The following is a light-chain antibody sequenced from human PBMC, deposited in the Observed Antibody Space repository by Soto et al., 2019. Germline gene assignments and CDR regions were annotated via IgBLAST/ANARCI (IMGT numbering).Light chain of an antibody. CDR1: QSVSSSY. V-gene: IGKV3-20*01. CDR3: QQYGSSPWT. CDR2: GAS. J-gene: IGKJ1*01. Sequence: ENVLTQCPGTLSLSPGERATLSCRASQSVSSSYLAWYQQKPGQAPRLLIYGASSRATGIPDRFSGSGSGTDFTLTISSLEPEDFAVYYCQQYGSSPWTFGQGTKVDIK.